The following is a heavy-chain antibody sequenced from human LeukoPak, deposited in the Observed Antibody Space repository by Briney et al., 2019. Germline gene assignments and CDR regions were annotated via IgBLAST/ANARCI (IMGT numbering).Heavy chain of an antibody. D-gene: IGHD2-2*01. Sequence: ASVKVSCKASGYTFTSYYMHWVRQAPGQGLEWMGIINPSGGSTSYAQKFQGRVTMTRDTSTSTVYMELSSLRSEDTAVYYCARGDIVVVPADGYYFDYWGQGTLVTVSS. J-gene: IGHJ4*02. CDR2: INPSGGST. CDR1: GYTFTSYY. CDR3: ARGDIVVVPADGYYFDY. V-gene: IGHV1-46*01.